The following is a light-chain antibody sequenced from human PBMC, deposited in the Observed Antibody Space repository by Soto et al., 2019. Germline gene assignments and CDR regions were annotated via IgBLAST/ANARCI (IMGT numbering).Light chain of an antibody. CDR2: GAS. V-gene: IGKV3-20*01. J-gene: IGKJ4*01. Sequence: EIVLTQSPGTLSLSPGERATLSCRASQSISSNDLAWFQQKPGQAPRLLIYGASTRATGIPDRFGGSGSGTDFTLTISSLEPEDFALYHCLQYDTSPLTSGGGTKVEIK. CDR3: LQYDTSPLT. CDR1: QSISSND.